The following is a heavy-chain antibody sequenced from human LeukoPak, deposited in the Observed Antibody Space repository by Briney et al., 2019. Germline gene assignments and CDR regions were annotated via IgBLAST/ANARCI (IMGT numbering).Heavy chain of an antibody. V-gene: IGHV3-7*03. J-gene: IGHJ4*02. D-gene: IGHD3-10*01. Sequence: GGSLRLSCAASGLTFSTYWMSWVRQAPGKGLEWVANIKQDGSEKYYVDSVKGRFTISRDNAKNSLYLQMNSLRAEDMALYYCAKALSDYYGSGIFNYWGQGTLVTVSS. CDR1: GLTFSTYW. CDR3: AKALSDYYGSGIFNY. CDR2: IKQDGSEK.